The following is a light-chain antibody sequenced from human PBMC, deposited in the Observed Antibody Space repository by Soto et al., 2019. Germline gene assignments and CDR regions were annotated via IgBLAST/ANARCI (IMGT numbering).Light chain of an antibody. J-gene: IGLJ1*01. Sequence: QSVLTQPASVSGSPGQSITMSWTGSSSDIGDYDYVSWYQQHPGKAPKVLISEVSNRPSGVSNRFSGSKSGNTASLTISGLQAEDEADYYCNSYATGNTRVFGTGTKVTVL. CDR2: EVS. CDR1: SSDIGDYDY. CDR3: NSYATGNTRV. V-gene: IGLV2-14*01.